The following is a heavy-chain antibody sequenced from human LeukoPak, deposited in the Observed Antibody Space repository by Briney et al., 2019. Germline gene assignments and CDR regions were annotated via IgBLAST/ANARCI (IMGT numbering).Heavy chain of an antibody. Sequence: PSETLSLTCTVSGGSMSSSTYYWGWIRQPPGKGLEWIGSLYYSGSTYDNPSLKSRVTISVDTSKNQFSLKLSSVTAADTAVYYCARGRVGYCSGGSCYKTYNWFDPWGQGTLVTVSS. CDR1: GGSMSSSTYY. CDR3: ARGRVGYCSGGSCYKTYNWFDP. D-gene: IGHD2-15*01. V-gene: IGHV4-39*07. J-gene: IGHJ5*02. CDR2: LYYSGST.